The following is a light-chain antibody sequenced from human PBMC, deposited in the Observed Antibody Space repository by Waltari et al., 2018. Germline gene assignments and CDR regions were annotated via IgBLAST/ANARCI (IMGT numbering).Light chain of an antibody. CDR1: QSIGSD. V-gene: IGKV3-15*01. CDR3: QQYNKWPPYT. J-gene: IGKJ2*01. CDR2: GAS. Sequence: EIVMTQSPATLSVSPGDRATLSCRASQSIGSDLAWYQQKPGQAPSLLIHGASTRVTGVPARFSGSGSGTDFTLTISSLQSEDFGVYYCQQYNKWPPYTFGQGTKLEIK.